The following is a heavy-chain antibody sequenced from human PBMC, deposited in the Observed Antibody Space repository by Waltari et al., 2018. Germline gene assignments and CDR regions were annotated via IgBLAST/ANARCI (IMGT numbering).Heavy chain of an antibody. CDR1: GGTFSSYT. Sequence: QVQLVQSGAEVKKPGSSVKVSCKASGGTFSSYTISWVRQAPGQGLEWMGRIIPIRGIANYAQKFQGRVTITADKSTSTAYMELSSLRSEDTAVYYCARVATVTTGGYYGMDVWGQGTTVTVSS. D-gene: IGHD4-17*01. V-gene: IGHV1-69*02. CDR3: ARVATVTTGGYYGMDV. CDR2: IIPIRGIA. J-gene: IGHJ6*02.